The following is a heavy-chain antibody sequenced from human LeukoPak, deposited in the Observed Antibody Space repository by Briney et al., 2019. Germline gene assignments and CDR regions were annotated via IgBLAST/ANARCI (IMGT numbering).Heavy chain of an antibody. V-gene: IGHV3-30*03. D-gene: IGHD1-26*01. J-gene: IGHJ4*02. CDR1: GFTFSSYG. CDR2: ISYDGSNK. CDR3: ARAIVGATADWDY. Sequence: GGSLRLSCAASGFTFSSYGMHWVRQAPGKGLEWVAVISYDGSNKYYADSVKGRFTISRDNAKNSLYLQMNSLRAEDTAVYYCARAIVGATADWDYWGQGTLVTVSS.